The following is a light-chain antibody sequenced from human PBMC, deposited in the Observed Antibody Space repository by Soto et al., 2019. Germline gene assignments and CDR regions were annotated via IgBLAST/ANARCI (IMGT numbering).Light chain of an antibody. CDR3: MQALKTPYT. CDR2: LAS. CDR1: KRLLPSNGNSD. Sequence: VMAQAHLSLPVTPGEPASISCRSSKRLLPSNGNSDAEWYLQKPGQSPQLLIYLASKRASGVTDRFSGSGSGRDFTLTIIRVEAEDVGIYYCMQALKTPYTFGQGTKLEIK. J-gene: IGKJ2*01. V-gene: IGKV2-28*01.